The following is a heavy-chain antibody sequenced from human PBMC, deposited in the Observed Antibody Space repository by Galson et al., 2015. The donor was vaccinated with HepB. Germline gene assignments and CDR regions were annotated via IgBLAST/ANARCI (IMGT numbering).Heavy chain of an antibody. CDR1: GFTFSSYA. CDR3: ARYDFWSGYNYYYYGMDV. Sequence: SLRLSCAASGFTFSSYAMHWVRQAPGKGLEWVAIISYDGSNKYYADSVKGRFTISRDNSKNTLYLQMNSLRAEDTAVYYCARYDFWSGYNYYYYGMDVWGQGTTVTVSS. V-gene: IGHV3-30*04. D-gene: IGHD3-3*01. J-gene: IGHJ6*02. CDR2: ISYDGSNK.